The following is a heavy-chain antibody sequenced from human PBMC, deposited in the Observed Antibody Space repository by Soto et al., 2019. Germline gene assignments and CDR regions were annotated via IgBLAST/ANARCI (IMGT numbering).Heavy chain of an antibody. V-gene: IGHV4-34*01. CDR2: INHSGST. Sequence: SETLSLTCAVYGGSFSGYYWSWIRQPPGKGLEWIGEINHSGSTNYNPSLKSRVTISVDTSKNQFSLKLSSVTAADTAVYYRARGLVAALGYYYMDVWGKGTTVTVSS. J-gene: IGHJ6*03. CDR1: GGSFSGYY. D-gene: IGHD6-6*01. CDR3: ARGLVAALGYYYMDV.